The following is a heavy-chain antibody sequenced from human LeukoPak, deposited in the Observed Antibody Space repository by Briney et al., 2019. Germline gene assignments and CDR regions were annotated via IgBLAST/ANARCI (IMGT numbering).Heavy chain of an antibody. CDR2: INHSGST. D-gene: IGHD4-11*01. V-gene: IGHV4-34*01. J-gene: IGHJ5*02. CDR3: ARGLDAGEYYSNYIWFDP. CDR1: GGSFSGYY. Sequence: PSETLSLTCAVYGGSFSGYYWSWIRQPPGKGLEWIGEINHSGSTNYNPSLKSRVTISVDTSKNQFSLKLSSVTAADTAVYYCARGLDAGEYYSNYIWFDPWGQGTLVTVSS.